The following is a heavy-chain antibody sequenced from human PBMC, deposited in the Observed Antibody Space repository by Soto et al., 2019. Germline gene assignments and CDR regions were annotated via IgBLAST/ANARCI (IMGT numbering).Heavy chain of an antibody. CDR2: ISAHNGNT. CDR3: ARGRYGDY. D-gene: IGHD1-1*01. J-gene: IGHJ4*02. Sequence: QVHLVQSGAAVKKPGASVKVSCKCSGYTFTSYGITWVRQAPGQGLEWMGWISAHNGNTDYAQKLQGRVTVTRDTSTSTAYMELRSLRSDDTAVYYCARGRYGDYWGQGALVTVSS. CDR1: GYTFTSYG. V-gene: IGHV1-18*01.